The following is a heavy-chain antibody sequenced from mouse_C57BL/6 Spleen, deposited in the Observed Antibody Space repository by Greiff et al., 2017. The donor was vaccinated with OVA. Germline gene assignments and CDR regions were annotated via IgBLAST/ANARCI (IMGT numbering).Heavy chain of an antibody. D-gene: IGHD4-1*01. V-gene: IGHV5-17*01. CDR3: GRINWARYYFDY. CDR2: ISSDSSTI. Sequence: EVQGVESGGGLVKPGGSLKLSCAASGFTFTDYGMHWVLQAPEKGLEWVAYISSDSSTIYYADTVKGRFTIARDNAKNTLFLQRTSLRSEDTAMYYGGRINWARYYFDYWGQGTPLTVSA. J-gene: IGHJ2*01. CDR1: GFTFTDYG.